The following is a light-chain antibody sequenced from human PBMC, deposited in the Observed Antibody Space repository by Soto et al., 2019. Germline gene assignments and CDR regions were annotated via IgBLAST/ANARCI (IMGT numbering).Light chain of an antibody. Sequence: QSALTQPPSASGSPGQSVTISCTGTGSDVGGYNYVSWYQQHPGKAPKLMIYEVTKRPSGVPDRFSGSKSGNTASLTVSGLQAEDEADYYCNSYAGSNNVVFGGGTQLTVL. J-gene: IGLJ2*01. CDR2: EVT. CDR3: NSYAGSNNVV. V-gene: IGLV2-8*01. CDR1: GSDVGGYNY.